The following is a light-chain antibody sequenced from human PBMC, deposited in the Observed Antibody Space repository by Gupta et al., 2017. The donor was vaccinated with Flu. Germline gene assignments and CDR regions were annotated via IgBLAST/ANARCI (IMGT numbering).Light chain of an antibody. V-gene: IGLV2-14*01. CDR3: SAYIGTTLDVV. CDR1: SSDVGGYDY. J-gene: IGLJ2*01. CDR2: DVT. Sequence: QSALPQPASGSGSPGQPITISCTGTSSDVGGYDYVSWYQQHPGKAPKLIIYDVTNRPSGVSNRFSGSKSGNTASLTISGLQAEDEADYYCSAYIGTTLDVVFGGGTKLTVL.